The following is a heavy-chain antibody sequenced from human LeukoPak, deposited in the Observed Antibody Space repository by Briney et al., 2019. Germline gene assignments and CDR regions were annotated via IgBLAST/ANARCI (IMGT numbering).Heavy chain of an antibody. D-gene: IGHD3-9*01. CDR2: INHIGST. Sequence: PSETLSLTCAVYGGSFSGFYWSWIRQPPGKRLEWIGEINHIGSTNYNPSLKSRVTISMDTSKSQFSLNLTSVTAADTASYFCARSAGYFPFWGQGTLVTVSS. CDR1: GGSFSGFY. J-gene: IGHJ4*02. CDR3: ARSAGYFPF. V-gene: IGHV4-34*01.